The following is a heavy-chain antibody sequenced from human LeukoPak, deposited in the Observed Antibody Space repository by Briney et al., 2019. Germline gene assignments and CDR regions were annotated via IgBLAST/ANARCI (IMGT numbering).Heavy chain of an antibody. Sequence: GASVKVSCKASGYTFTGYYMHWVRQAPGQGLEWMGWINPNSGGTNYAQKFQGRVTMTRDTSISTAYMELSRLRSDDTAVYYCARDLSPEPTYIVVVPAASNWFDPWGQGTLVTVSS. D-gene: IGHD2-2*01. CDR1: GYTFTGYY. V-gene: IGHV1-2*02. CDR2: INPNSGGT. J-gene: IGHJ5*02. CDR3: ARDLSPEPTYIVVVPAASNWFDP.